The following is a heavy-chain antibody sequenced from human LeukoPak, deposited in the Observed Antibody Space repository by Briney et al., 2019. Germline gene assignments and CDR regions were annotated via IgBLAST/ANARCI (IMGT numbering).Heavy chain of an antibody. Sequence: RGSLRLSCAASGFTVSGTYMNWVRQAPGKGLEWVSLIYSGGDTYYADSMKGRFTISRDNSKNTLYLQMSSLRAEDSAVYYCARTSGTSDFDSWGQGTLVTVSS. CDR2: IYSGGDT. CDR1: GFTVSGTY. D-gene: IGHD2-2*01. J-gene: IGHJ4*02. CDR3: ARTSGTSDFDS. V-gene: IGHV3-66*01.